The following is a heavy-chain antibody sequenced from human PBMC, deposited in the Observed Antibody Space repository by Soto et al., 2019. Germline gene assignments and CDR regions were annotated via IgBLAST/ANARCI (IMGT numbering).Heavy chain of an antibody. D-gene: IGHD2-2*01. J-gene: IGHJ6*02. Sequence: QVQLVQSGAEVKKPGSSVKVSCKASGGTFSSYTIIWVRQAPGQGLEWRGRIIPILGIANYAQKCQGRVTITADKSTSTAYMELSSLRSEDTAVYYWARVGPAATNDYYYCMDVWGQGTTVTVSS. CDR3: ARVGPAATNDYYYCMDV. CDR2: IIPILGIA. CDR1: GGTFSSYT. V-gene: IGHV1-69*02.